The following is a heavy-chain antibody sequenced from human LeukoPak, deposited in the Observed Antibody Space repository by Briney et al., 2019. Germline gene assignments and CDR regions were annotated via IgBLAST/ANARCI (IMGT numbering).Heavy chain of an antibody. Sequence: GGSLRLSCVASGFTFRPYAMSWVRQAPGKGLEWVSGISDSGGTTYFGDSLKRRFTISRDKSKNTLYLQINSLRAEDMALYYCAKSSDGSTSFDQLGQGNLGTVSS. V-gene: IGHV3-23*01. J-gene: IGHJ4*02. CDR2: ISDSGGTT. D-gene: IGHD2-2*01. CDR3: AKSSDGSTSFDQ. CDR1: GFTFRPYA.